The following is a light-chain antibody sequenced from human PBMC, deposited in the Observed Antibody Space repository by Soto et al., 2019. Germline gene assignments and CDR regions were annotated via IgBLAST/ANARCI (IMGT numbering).Light chain of an antibody. CDR1: SSDVGGYNY. Sequence: QSVLTQPPSASGSPGQSVTISCTGTSSDVGGYNYVSWYQQHPGKAPKLMIYEVSKRPSGVPDRFSGSKSGNTASLTVSGLQAEDEAEYYCLLSYSGAYVFGTGTKATVL. V-gene: IGLV2-8*01. J-gene: IGLJ1*01. CDR2: EVS. CDR3: LLSYSGAYV.